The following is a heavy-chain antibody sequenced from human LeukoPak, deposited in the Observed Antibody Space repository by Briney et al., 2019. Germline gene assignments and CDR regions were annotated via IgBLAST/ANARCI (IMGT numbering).Heavy chain of an antibody. Sequence: SGGSLRLSCAASGFTFSSYGMHWVRQAPGKGPEWVAFIRYDGSNKYYADSVKGRFTISRDNSKSTLYLQMNSLRAEDTAVYYCAKDRGASFEYSSSRGAYYFDYWGQGTLVTVSS. V-gene: IGHV3-30*02. CDR3: AKDRGASFEYSSSRGAYYFDY. CDR2: IRYDGSNK. D-gene: IGHD6-6*01. CDR1: GFTFSSYG. J-gene: IGHJ4*02.